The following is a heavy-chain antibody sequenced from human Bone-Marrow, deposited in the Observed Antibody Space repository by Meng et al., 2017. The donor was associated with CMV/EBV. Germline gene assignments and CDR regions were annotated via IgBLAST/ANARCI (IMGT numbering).Heavy chain of an antibody. CDR3: TRVAGPIEGGTRDFDF. CDR1: GFVFRSFW. D-gene: IGHD1-26*01. Sequence: GFVFRSFWMHWVRQAPGEGLVWVSHINTDGTTTSYADSVKGRFTISRDNAKDTLYLQINSLRAEDTAVYFCTRVAGPIEGGTRDFDFWGQGALVTVSS. J-gene: IGHJ4*02. V-gene: IGHV3-74*03. CDR2: INTDGTTT.